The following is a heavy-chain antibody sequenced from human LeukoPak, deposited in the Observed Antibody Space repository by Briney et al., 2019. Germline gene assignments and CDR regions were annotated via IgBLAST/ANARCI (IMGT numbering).Heavy chain of an antibody. J-gene: IGHJ3*01. V-gene: IGHV1-2*06. Sequence: ASVKVSCKASTDTFTDYYLHWVRQAPGQGPEWMGRINLNTAGTNYADKYRDRVTMTSDTSISAAYMELGSLRSYDTAVYFCARETYFDSRGYPRQAFYVWGGRTMVSVSS. CDR2: INLNTAGT. CDR1: TDTFTDYY. D-gene: IGHD3-22*01. CDR3: ARETYFDSRGYPRQAFYV.